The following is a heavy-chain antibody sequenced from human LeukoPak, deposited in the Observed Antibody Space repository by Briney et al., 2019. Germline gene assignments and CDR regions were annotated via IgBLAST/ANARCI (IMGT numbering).Heavy chain of an antibody. CDR2: ISSGGGT. CDR3: SPLGRGKPLNFDY. D-gene: IGHD3-16*01. J-gene: IGHJ4*02. CDR1: GFTFTDYA. V-gene: IGHV3-23*01. Sequence: GGSLRLSCAASGFTFTDYALSWVRQAPGKGLEWVSGISSGGGTNYADSVKGRFTISRDNSKNTLYLQMNSLRAEDTAVYYCSPLGRGKPLNFDYWGQGALVTVSS.